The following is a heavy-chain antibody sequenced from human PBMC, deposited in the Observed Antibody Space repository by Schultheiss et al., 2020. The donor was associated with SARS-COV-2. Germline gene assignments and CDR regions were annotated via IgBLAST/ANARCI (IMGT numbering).Heavy chain of an antibody. CDR2: MHSGGTT. J-gene: IGHJ6*03. CDR3: ARDNMYCSRTTCYYGFHYNMDV. D-gene: IGHD2-2*01. V-gene: IGHV3-53*05. Sequence: GGSLRLSCGASRFISRPYYMTWVRQAPGQGLEWVSSMHSGGTTYYADSVKGRFIISRDNSKNTLYLQMNSLRAEDTAVYYCARDNMYCSRTTCYYGFHYNMDVWGKGTTVTVSS. CDR1: RFISRPYY.